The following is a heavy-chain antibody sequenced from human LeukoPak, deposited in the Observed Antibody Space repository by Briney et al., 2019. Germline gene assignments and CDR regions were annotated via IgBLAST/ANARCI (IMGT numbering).Heavy chain of an antibody. V-gene: IGHV1-2*02. Sequence: VASVKVSCKASGYTFTGYYMHWVRQAPGQGLEWMGWINPNSVGTNYAQKFQGRVTMTRDTSISTAYMELRRLRSDDTAVYYCARGLRDFPAFDYWGQGTLVTVSS. J-gene: IGHJ4*02. CDR3: ARGLRDFPAFDY. D-gene: IGHD2-2*01. CDR2: INPNSVGT. CDR1: GYTFTGYY.